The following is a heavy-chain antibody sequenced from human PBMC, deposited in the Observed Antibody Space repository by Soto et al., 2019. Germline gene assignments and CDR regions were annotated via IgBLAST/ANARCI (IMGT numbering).Heavy chain of an antibody. D-gene: IGHD1-26*01. J-gene: IGHJ1*01. CDR1: GDSISTSSYY. CDR2: IYYSGAT. CDR3: ARLAYSGYFQT. Sequence: ETLSLTCDVSGDSISTSSYYWGWIRQPPGKGLEWIASIYYSGATYYNPSLQSRVTISVDTSNNRFSLTLSSLTAADTAVYFCARLAYSGYFQTWGQGSLVTVPQ. V-gene: IGHV4-39*02.